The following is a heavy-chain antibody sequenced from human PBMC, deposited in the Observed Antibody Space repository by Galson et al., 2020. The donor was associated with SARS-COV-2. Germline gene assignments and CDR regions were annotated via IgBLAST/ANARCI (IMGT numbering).Heavy chain of an antibody. CDR3: VKDLGATYYDAFDI. CDR2: ISYDGSNK. J-gene: IGHJ3*02. Sequence: GGSLRLSCAASGFTFSSYAMHWVRQAPGKGLEWVAVISYDGSNKYYADSVKGRFTISRDNSKNTLYLQMSSLRAEDTAVYYCVKDLGATYYDAFDIWGQGTMVTVSS. CDR1: GFTFSSYA. D-gene: IGHD1-26*01. V-gene: IGHV3-30*15.